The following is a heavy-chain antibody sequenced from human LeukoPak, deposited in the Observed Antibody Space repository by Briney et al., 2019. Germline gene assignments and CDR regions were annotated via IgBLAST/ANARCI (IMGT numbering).Heavy chain of an antibody. J-gene: IGHJ4*02. CDR3: ARAVSVVVSAAMYDY. Sequence: ASVKVSYKASGYSFTSYGISWVRQAPGQGLEWMGWISAYNGNTNYAQKLQGRVTMTTDTSTSTAYMELRSLRSDDTAVYYCARAVSVVVSAAMYDYWGQGTLVTVSS. CDR2: ISAYNGNT. V-gene: IGHV1-18*01. D-gene: IGHD2-2*01. CDR1: GYSFTSYG.